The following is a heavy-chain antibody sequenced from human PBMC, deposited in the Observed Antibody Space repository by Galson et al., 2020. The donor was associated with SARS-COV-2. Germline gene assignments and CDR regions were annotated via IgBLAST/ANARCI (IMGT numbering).Heavy chain of an antibody. V-gene: IGHV3-48*01. CDR3: ARAPDYYYYYMDV. CDR2: ISSSSSTI. CDR1: GFTFSSYS. Sequence: GESLKISCAASGFTFSSYSMNWVRQAPGKGLEWVSYISSSSSTIYYADSVKGLFTISRDNAKNSLYLQMNSLRAEDTAVYYCARAPDYYYYYMDVWGKGTTVTISS. J-gene: IGHJ6*03.